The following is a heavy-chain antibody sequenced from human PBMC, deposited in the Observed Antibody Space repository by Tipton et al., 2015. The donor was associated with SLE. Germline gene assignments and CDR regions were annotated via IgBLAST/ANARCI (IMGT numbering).Heavy chain of an antibody. CDR1: GYSISSGYY. CDR2: IYHSGST. D-gene: IGHD7-27*01. V-gene: IGHV4-38-2*02. CDR3: ARPLGSY. J-gene: IGHJ4*02. Sequence: TLSLTCTVSGYSISSGYYWGWIRQPPGKGLEWIGSIYHSGSTYYNPSLKSRVTISVDMSKNQFSLKLSSVTAADTAVYYCARPLGSYWGQGIQVTVSS.